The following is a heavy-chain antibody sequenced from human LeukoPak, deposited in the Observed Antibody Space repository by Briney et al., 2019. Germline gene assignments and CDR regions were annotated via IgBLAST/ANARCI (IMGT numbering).Heavy chain of an antibody. CDR2: MYYRGST. D-gene: IGHD1-7*01. CDR3: ARSETIWYYFDH. J-gene: IGHJ4*02. V-gene: IGHV4-39*07. Sequence: PSETLSLTCTVSGASINTHFYYWGWIRQTPGKGLEWIGNMYYRGSTYYNPSLNSRVSMSLDTSKNQFSLRLSSVTAADTAIYFCARSETIWYYFDHWGQGRLVTVSS. CDR1: GASINTHFYY.